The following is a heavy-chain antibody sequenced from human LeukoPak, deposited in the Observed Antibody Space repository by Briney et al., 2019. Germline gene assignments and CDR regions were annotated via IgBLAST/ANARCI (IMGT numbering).Heavy chain of an antibody. CDR1: GFTFSNYA. Sequence: GGSLRLSCAASGFTFSNYAMHWVRQAPGKGLEWVAVISYDGSNKYYADSVKGRFTISRDNSKNTLYLQMNSLRVEDTAVYYCASRGDYYDSSGYPQNFDYWGQGTLVTVSS. CDR2: ISYDGSNK. V-gene: IGHV3-30-3*01. CDR3: ASRGDYYDSSGYPQNFDY. D-gene: IGHD3-22*01. J-gene: IGHJ4*02.